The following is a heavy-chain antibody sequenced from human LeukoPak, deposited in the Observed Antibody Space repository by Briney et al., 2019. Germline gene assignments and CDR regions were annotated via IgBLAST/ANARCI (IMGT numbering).Heavy chain of an antibody. D-gene: IGHD1-26*01. CDR1: GGSSSGYY. J-gene: IGHJ3*02. CDR3: AREIVGATTASAFDI. V-gene: IGHV4-34*01. CDR2: INHSGST. Sequence: SETLSLTCAVYGGSSSGYYWSWIHQPPGKGLEWIGEINHSGSTNYNPSLKSRVTISVDTSKNQFSLKLSSVTAADTAVYYCAREIVGATTASAFDIWGQGTMVTVSS.